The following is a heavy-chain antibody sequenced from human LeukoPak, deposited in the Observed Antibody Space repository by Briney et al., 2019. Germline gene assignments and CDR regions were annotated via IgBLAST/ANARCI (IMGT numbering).Heavy chain of an antibody. CDR3: ARHEYSGYDSIVY. J-gene: IGHJ4*02. V-gene: IGHV5-51*01. D-gene: IGHD5-12*01. CDR2: IYPGDAEI. Sequence: KPGASLQISCQGSGSIFTSYWIAGVRQLPGKGGEGMGIIYPGDAEIKNSPSFQGQVTISADRSSRTGIRQWRSLEATDTAMYYCARHEYSGYDSIVYWGQGTLVSVSS. CDR1: GSIFTSYW.